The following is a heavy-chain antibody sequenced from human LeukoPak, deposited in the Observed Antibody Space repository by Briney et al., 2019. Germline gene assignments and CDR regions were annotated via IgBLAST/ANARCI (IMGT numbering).Heavy chain of an antibody. CDR1: GFTFSSYG. D-gene: IGHD2-15*01. Sequence: PGGSLRLSCAASGFTFSSYGMHWVCQAPGKGLEWVAVISYDGSNKYYADSVKGRFTISRDNSKNTLYLQMNSLRAEDTAVYYCAKDSGYCSGGSCYTAFDYWGQGTLVTVSS. J-gene: IGHJ4*02. CDR3: AKDSGYCSGGSCYTAFDY. V-gene: IGHV3-30*18. CDR2: ISYDGSNK.